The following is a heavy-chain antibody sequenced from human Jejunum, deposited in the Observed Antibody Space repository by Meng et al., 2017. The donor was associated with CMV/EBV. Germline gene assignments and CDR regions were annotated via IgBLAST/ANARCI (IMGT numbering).Heavy chain of an antibody. CDR1: GESLSGSS. CDR3: ARDPRGGQRRFDF. V-gene: IGHV4-34*01. CDR2: INHVGST. Sequence: CAVGGESLSGSSRNWIRQSPGKGLRWVGEINHVGSTNCNPSLKSRVTISLGTSKNHFSLELTSVSAADTAVYYCARDPRGGQRRFDFWGQGTLVTVSS. J-gene: IGHJ4*02. D-gene: IGHD6-25*01.